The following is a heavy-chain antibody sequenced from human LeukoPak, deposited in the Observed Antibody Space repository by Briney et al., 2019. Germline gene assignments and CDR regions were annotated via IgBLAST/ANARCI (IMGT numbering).Heavy chain of an antibody. V-gene: IGHV3-23*01. CDR3: ALVYDSSGYSRFDC. CDR2: VSVSGSGSTA. CDR1: RFTFNNYA. J-gene: IGHJ4*02. D-gene: IGHD3-22*01. Sequence: GGSLRLSCAVSRFTFNNYAMSWVRQAPGKGLEWVSTVSVSGSGSTAFYADSVKGRFTISRDNSKNTLYLQMNSLRAEDTAVYYCALVYDSSGYSRFDCWGQGTLVTVSS.